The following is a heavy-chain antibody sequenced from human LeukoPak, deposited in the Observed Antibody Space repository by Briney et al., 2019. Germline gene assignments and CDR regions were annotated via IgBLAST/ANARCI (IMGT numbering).Heavy chain of an antibody. V-gene: IGHV3-48*02. CDR2: ISGSSTTT. J-gene: IGHJ4*02. Sequence: ASVKVSCKASGYTFTSYGISWVRQAPGKGLEWISYISGSSTTTYYAESVKGRFTISRDNAKNSLYLQMNSLRDEDTAVYYCARTRSGYYFDYWGQGSLVSVSS. CDR1: GYTFTSYG. CDR3: ARTRSGYYFDY. D-gene: IGHD3-22*01.